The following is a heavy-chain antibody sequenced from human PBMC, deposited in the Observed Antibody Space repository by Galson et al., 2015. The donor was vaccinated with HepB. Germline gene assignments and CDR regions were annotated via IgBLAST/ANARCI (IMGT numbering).Heavy chain of an antibody. Sequence: SCKASGGTFSSYAISWVRQAPGQGLEWMGGIIPIFGTANYAQKFQGRVTITADKSTSTAYMELSSLRSEDTAVYYCASCESYGIDAFDIWGQGTMVTVSS. CDR1: GGTFSSYA. CDR2: IIPIFGTA. J-gene: IGHJ3*02. V-gene: IGHV1-69*06. CDR3: ASCESYGIDAFDI. D-gene: IGHD1-26*01.